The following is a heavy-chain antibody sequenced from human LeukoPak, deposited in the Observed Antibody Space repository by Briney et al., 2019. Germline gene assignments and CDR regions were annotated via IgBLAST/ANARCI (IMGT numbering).Heavy chain of an antibody. Sequence: SETLSLTCTASGDSISSSSYYWGWVRQPPGKGLEWIGSIYNSGSTYYNPSLKSRVTISVDTSKNQFSLKVSSVTAADTAVYYCAGLEGGTVPLWGQGTLVTVSS. D-gene: IGHD1-26*01. CDR2: IYNSGST. CDR1: GDSISSSSYY. CDR3: AGLEGGTVPL. J-gene: IGHJ4*02. V-gene: IGHV4-39*01.